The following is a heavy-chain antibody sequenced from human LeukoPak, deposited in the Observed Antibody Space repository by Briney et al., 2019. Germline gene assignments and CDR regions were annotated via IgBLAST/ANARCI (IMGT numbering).Heavy chain of an antibody. J-gene: IGHJ4*02. CDR3: ANGGSGSYYLYYFDY. V-gene: IGHV3-30*02. CDR1: GFTFSSYG. Sequence: GGSLRLSCAASGFTFSSYGMHWVRQAQGKGLEWVAFIRYDGSNKYYADSVKGRFTISRDNSKNTLYLQMNSLRAEDTAVYYCANGGSGSYYLYYFDYWGQGTLVTVSS. CDR2: IRYDGSNK. D-gene: IGHD3-10*01.